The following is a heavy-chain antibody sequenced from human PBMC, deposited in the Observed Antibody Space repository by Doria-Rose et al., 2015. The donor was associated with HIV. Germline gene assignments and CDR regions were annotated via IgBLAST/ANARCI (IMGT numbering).Heavy chain of an antibody. Sequence: QITLKESGPALVKPTETLTLTCTVSGVSLSSPGMGVSWIRQPPGKALEWLADILSDDERSYTTYLQSRLTISRGTSKSQVVLTMTDMDPVDTATYYCARIKSSRWYHKYYFDFWGQGTLVIVSA. D-gene: IGHD6-13*01. CDR2: ILSDDER. CDR3: ARIKSSRWYHKYYFDF. V-gene: IGHV2-26*01. CDR1: GVSLSSPGMG. J-gene: IGHJ4*02.